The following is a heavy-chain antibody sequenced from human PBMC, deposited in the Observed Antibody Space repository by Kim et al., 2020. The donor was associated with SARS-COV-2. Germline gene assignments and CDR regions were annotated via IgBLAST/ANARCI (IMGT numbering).Heavy chain of an antibody. CDR1: GGSISPISSSSSYY. D-gene: IGHD6-13*01. CDR3: ARLQSSSWYFDY. J-gene: IGHJ4*02. V-gene: IGHV4-39*01. CDR2: VYHSGTT. Sequence: SETLSLTCTVSGGSISPISSSSSYYWGWIRQSPGKGLEWIGSVYHSGTTYYNPSLKSRITISVATSKNQFSLKLSSVTAADTAVYDCARLQSSSWYFDYWGQGSLVTVSS.